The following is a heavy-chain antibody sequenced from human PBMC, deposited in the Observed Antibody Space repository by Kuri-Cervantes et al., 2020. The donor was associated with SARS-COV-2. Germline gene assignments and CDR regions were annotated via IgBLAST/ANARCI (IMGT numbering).Heavy chain of an antibody. CDR3: ARLGAYRSGYNWFDP. CDR1: GGSFSGYY. J-gene: IGHJ5*02. CDR2: VNHIGGA. D-gene: IGHD5-18*01. Sequence: SETLSLTCAVYGGSFSGYYWSWIRQSPGKRLEWIGEVNHIGGANYNPSLRSRVTISVDPSKAQFSLNLISVTAADTAVYYCARLGAYRSGYNWFDPWGQGTLVTVSS. V-gene: IGHV4-34*01.